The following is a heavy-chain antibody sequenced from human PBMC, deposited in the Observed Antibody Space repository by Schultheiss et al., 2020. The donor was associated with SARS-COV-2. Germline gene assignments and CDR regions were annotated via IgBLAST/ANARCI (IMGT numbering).Heavy chain of an antibody. CDR1: GFTFSSYW. V-gene: IGHV3-21*04. D-gene: IGHD3-10*01. J-gene: IGHJ5*02. CDR3: ARGGYYGSGLFDP. Sequence: GGSLRLSCAASGFTFSSYWMSWVRQAPGKGLEWVSSISSSGSTIYYADSVKGRFTISRDNAKNSLYLQMNSLRAEDTAVYYCARGGYYGSGLFDPWGQGTLVTVSS. CDR2: ISSSGSTI.